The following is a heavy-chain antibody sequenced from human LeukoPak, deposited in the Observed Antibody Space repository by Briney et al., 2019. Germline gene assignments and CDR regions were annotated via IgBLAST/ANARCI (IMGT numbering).Heavy chain of an antibody. Sequence: SVKVSCKVSGYTLTELSMHWVRQAPGKGREGMGGFDPEDGETIYAQKFQGRVTMTEDPSTDTAYMEMSSLRSEDTAVYYCATGSGYDLDYYYYYGTDVWGQGPTVTVSS. J-gene: IGHJ6*02. D-gene: IGHD5-12*01. V-gene: IGHV1-24*01. CDR3: ATGSGYDLDYYYYYGTDV. CDR1: GYTLTELS. CDR2: FDPEDGET.